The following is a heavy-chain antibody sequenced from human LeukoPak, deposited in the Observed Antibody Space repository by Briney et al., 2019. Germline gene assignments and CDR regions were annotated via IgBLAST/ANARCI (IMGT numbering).Heavy chain of an antibody. D-gene: IGHD6-19*01. CDR3: AKADSTGWYGGAFDI. V-gene: IGHV3-9*03. Sequence: GRALRLSCAASGFTFDDYAMHWVRQAPGKGLEWVSGISWNSGSIGYADSVKGRFTISRDNAKNSLYLQMNSLRAEGMALYYCAKADSTGWYGGAFDIWDQGTMVTVSS. CDR2: ISWNSGSI. CDR1: GFTFDDYA. J-gene: IGHJ3*02.